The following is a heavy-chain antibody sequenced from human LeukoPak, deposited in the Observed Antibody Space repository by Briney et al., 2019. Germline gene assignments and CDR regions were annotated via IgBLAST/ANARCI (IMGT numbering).Heavy chain of an antibody. J-gene: IGHJ6*02. Sequence: PSQTLSLTCTVSGGSISSGDYYWSWIRQPPGKGLEWIGEINHSGSTNYNPSLKSRVTISVDTSKNQFSLKLSSVTAADTAVYYCARGPYSSSWYSEWYYYGMDVWGQGTTVTVSS. CDR1: GGSISSGDYY. CDR3: ARGPYSSSWYSEWYYYGMDV. CDR2: INHSGST. V-gene: IGHV4-30-4*01. D-gene: IGHD6-13*01.